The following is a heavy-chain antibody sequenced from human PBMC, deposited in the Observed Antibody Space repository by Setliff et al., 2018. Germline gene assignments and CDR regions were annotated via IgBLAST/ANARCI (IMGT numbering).Heavy chain of an antibody. CDR1: GFTFSNYW. CDR3: ACLDWGEKFFNVDA. V-gene: IGHV3-74*01. J-gene: IGHJ6*04. CDR2: IDGLGTIT. D-gene: IGHD7-27*01. Sequence: PGGSLRLSCAASGFTFSNYWMYWVRQVPGKGLVWVPRIDGLGTITHYADSVKGRFTISRDNDKKTLYLQMNSLRGEDTGVYFCACLDWGEKFFNVDAWGKGTTVTVSS.